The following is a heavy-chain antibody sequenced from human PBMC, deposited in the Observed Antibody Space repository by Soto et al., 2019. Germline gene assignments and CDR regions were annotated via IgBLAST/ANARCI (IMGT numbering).Heavy chain of an antibody. CDR2: IFYSGST. D-gene: IGHD3-22*01. Sequence: PSETLSLTCTVSGGSIGSSTYYWGWIRQSPGKGLEWVGSIFYSGSTYYNPSLKSRLTISVDTSKNQFSLKLSSVTAADTAVYYCARSDHYYYDSSGYWDYWGQGTLVTVSS. V-gene: IGHV4-39*07. CDR1: GGSIGSSTYY. CDR3: ARSDHYYYDSSGYWDY. J-gene: IGHJ4*02.